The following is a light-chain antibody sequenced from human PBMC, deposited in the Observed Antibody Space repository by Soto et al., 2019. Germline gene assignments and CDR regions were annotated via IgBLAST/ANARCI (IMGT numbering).Light chain of an antibody. CDR1: QTIDNT. J-gene: IGKJ4*01. CDR2: GAS. V-gene: IGKV3-15*01. Sequence: DIFMTQSPATQTLPLVESASLSSKASQTIDNTLAWYQRKPGQAPRLLIYGASTRATGIPARFSGSGSGTEFTLTITSPQSEDFAVYYCQQYHHLTRTFGGGTKVDIK. CDR3: QQYHHLTRT.